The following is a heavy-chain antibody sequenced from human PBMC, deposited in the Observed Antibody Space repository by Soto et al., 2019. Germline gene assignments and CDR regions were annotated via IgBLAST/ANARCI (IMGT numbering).Heavy chain of an antibody. Sequence: SETLSLTCAVYGGSISSGGYSWSWIRQPPGKGLEWIGYIYHSGSTYYNPSLKSRVTISVDRSKNQFSLKLSSVTAADTAVYYCARGMTTVTTIAYWGQGTLVNVSS. CDR3: ARGMTTVTTIAY. CDR1: GGSISSGGYS. J-gene: IGHJ4*02. D-gene: IGHD4-4*01. CDR2: IYHSGST. V-gene: IGHV4-30-2*01.